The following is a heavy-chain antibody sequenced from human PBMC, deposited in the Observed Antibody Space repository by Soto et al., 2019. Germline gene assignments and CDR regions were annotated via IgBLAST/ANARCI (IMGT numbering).Heavy chain of an antibody. CDR3: ARARYYDILTGYLDRYYYYGMDV. V-gene: IGHV3-21*01. Sequence: GGSLRLSCAASGFTFSSYSMNWVRQAPGKGLEWVSSISSSSSYIYYADSVKGRFTISRDNAKNSLYLQMNSLRAEDTAVYYCARARYYDILTGYLDRYYYYGMDVWGQGTTVTVSS. CDR2: ISSSSSYI. CDR1: GFTFSSYS. J-gene: IGHJ6*02. D-gene: IGHD3-9*01.